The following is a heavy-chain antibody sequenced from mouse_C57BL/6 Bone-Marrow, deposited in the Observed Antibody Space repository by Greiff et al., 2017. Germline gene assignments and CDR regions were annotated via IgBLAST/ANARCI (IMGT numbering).Heavy chain of an antibody. CDR3: ARRSDGYYGY. D-gene: IGHD2-3*01. V-gene: IGHV1-42*01. J-gene: IGHJ2*01. CDR2: INPSTGGT. CDR1: GYSFTGYY. Sequence: VHVKQSGPELVKPGASVKISCKASGYSFTGYYMNWVKQSPEKSLEWIGEINPSTGGTTYNQKFKAKATLTVDKSSSTAYMQLKSLTSEDSAVYYCARRSDGYYGYWGQGTTLTVSS.